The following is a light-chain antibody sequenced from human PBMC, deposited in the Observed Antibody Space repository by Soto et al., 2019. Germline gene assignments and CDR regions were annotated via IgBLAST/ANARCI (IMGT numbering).Light chain of an antibody. J-gene: IGKJ1*01. V-gene: IGKV1-5*01. CDR3: QQYNNNFKT. CDR2: DAS. Sequence: DIQMTQSPSTLSASVGDRVTITCRASQSISSWLAWYQQKPGKAPKLLIFDASILGSGVTSRFSGSGSGTEFTPTIISLQPDDFSAYYYQQYNNNFKTFGQGTKVEVK. CDR1: QSISSW.